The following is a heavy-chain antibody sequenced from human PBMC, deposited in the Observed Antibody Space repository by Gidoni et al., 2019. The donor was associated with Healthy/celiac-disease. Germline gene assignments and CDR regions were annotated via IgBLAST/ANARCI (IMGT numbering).Heavy chain of an antibody. Sequence: QVQLVESGGGVVQPGRSLRLSCAAAGFTFSSYAMHWVRQAPGKGLEWVAVISYDGSNKYYADSVKGRFTISRDNSKNTLYLQMNSLRAEDTAVYYCARMFSGGYYFDYWGQGTLVTVSS. V-gene: IGHV3-30-3*01. CDR1: GFTFSSYA. CDR2: ISYDGSNK. CDR3: ARMFSGGYYFDY. J-gene: IGHJ4*02. D-gene: IGHD6-25*01.